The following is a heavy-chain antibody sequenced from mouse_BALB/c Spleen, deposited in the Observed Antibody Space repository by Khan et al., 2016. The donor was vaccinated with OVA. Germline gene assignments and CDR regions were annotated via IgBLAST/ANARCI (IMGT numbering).Heavy chain of an antibody. V-gene: IGHV1S29*02. CDR3: ARGGGYDAFAY. D-gene: IGHD2-2*01. CDR1: GYTFTDYN. J-gene: IGHJ3*01. CDR2: IYPYNGGT. Sequence: EVKLLESGPELVKPGASVKISCKASGYTFTDYNMHWVKQSHGKSLEWIGYIYPYNGGTGYNQKFKSKATLTVDNSSSTAYMEFRSLTSEDSAVYYCARGGGYDAFAYWGQGTLVTVSA.